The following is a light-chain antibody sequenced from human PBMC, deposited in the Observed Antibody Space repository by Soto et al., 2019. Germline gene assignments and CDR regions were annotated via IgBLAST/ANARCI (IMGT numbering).Light chain of an antibody. V-gene: IGKV3-15*01. CDR1: QSVSSY. CDR2: GAS. Sequence: EIVLTQSPATLSFSPGERATLSCRASQSVSSYLAWYQQTPGQAPRLLIYGASTRATGIPARFSGSESGADFTLTISSLQSEDFAVYYCQQYNNWPRTFGQGTKVDIK. CDR3: QQYNNWPRT. J-gene: IGKJ1*01.